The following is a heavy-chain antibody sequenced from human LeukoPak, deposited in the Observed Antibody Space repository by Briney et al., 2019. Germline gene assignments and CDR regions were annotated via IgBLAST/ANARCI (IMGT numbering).Heavy chain of an antibody. J-gene: IGHJ6*03. Sequence: SDTLSLTCSVSGGSISSYYWSWIRQPPGKGLEWIGYIYYSGSTNYNPSLKSRVTISVDTSKTQFSLKLSSVTAADTAVYYCASYGSSFHRYYYYMDVWGKGTTVTVSS. CDR2: IYYSGST. V-gene: IGHV4-59*07. CDR3: ASYGSSFHRYYYYMDV. CDR1: GGSISSYY. D-gene: IGHD6-13*01.